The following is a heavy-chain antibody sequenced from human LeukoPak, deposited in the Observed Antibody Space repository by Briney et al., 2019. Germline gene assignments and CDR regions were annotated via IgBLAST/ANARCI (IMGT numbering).Heavy chain of an antibody. CDR3: ARSKPSDAFET. J-gene: IGHJ3*02. CDR1: GFIFSDYT. CDR2: TSRGSGSI. Sequence: GGSLRLSCAASGFIFSDYTMNWVRQAPGKGLEWVSSTSRGSGSIYYADSVRGRFTISRVNAKNLVYLQMNSLRPEDTAVYYCARSKPSDAFETWGQGTMVTVS. V-gene: IGHV3-21*06.